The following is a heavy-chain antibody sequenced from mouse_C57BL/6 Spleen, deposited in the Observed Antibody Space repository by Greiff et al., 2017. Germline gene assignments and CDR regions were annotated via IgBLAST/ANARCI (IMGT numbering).Heavy chain of an antibody. CDR1: GFTFSSYA. D-gene: IGHD1-1*01. CDR2: ISSGGDYI. CDR3: TRDTPPYYGSSYGYFDV. J-gene: IGHJ1*03. V-gene: IGHV5-9-1*02. Sequence: EVQGVESGEGLVKPGGSLKLYCAASGFTFSSYAMSWVRQTPEKRLEWVAYISSGGDYIYYADTVKGRFTISRDNARNTLYLQMSSLKSEDTAMYYCTRDTPPYYGSSYGYFDVWGTGTTVTVSS.